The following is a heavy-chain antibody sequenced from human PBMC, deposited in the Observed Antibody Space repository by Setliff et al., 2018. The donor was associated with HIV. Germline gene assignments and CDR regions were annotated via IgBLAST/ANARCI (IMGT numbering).Heavy chain of an antibody. CDR3: VTTDYIYGRNNFQY. Sequence: SETLSFTCAVSGYSISSGFNWGWIRQSPEKGLEWIGNIYHVGTTYYNPSLESRVTISVDTSKSQFSLKLTSVTASDTAIYYCVTTDYIYGRNNFQYWGQGTLVTVSS. CDR1: GYSISSGFN. J-gene: IGHJ4*02. CDR2: IYHVGTT. V-gene: IGHV4-38-2*01. D-gene: IGHD5-18*01.